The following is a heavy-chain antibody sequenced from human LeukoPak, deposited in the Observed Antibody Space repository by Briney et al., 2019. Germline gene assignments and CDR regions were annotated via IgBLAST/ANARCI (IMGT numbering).Heavy chain of an antibody. CDR1: GFIFSSYG. CDR2: IWFDGSDQ. Sequence: GRSLRLSCAASGFIFSSYGMHWVRQAPGKGLEWVAVIWFDGSDQSYADSVKGRFTISRDNSKNTLYLQMNSLRAEDTAVYYCAKDPILGGSSPNWFDPWGQGTLVTVSS. J-gene: IGHJ5*02. CDR3: AKDPILGGSSPNWFDP. D-gene: IGHD1-26*01. V-gene: IGHV3-33*06.